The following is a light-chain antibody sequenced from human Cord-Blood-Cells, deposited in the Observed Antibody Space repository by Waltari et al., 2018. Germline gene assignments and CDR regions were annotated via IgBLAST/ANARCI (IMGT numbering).Light chain of an antibody. CDR1: SSHVGGYNY. V-gene: IGLV2-14*01. CDR3: SSYTSSSTYV. Sequence: QSALTQPASVSGSPGHSITIPCTGTSSHVGGYNYVSWYQQHPGKAPKLMIYDVSNRPSGVSNRFSGSKSGNTASLTISGLQAEDEADYYCSSYTSSSTYVFGTGTKVTVL. J-gene: IGLJ1*01. CDR2: DVS.